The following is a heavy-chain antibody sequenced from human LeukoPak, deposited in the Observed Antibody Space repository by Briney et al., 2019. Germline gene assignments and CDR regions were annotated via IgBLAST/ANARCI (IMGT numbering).Heavy chain of an antibody. Sequence: GGSLRPSCAASGFTFSNYAMNWVRQAAGKGLEWVSSITGSGGSTYYADSVKGRFTISRDNSKNTLYLQLNSLTADDTAVYYCANSDLWGQGTTVTVSS. CDR3: ANSDL. J-gene: IGHJ6*02. V-gene: IGHV3-23*01. CDR1: GFTFSNYA. CDR2: ITGSGGST.